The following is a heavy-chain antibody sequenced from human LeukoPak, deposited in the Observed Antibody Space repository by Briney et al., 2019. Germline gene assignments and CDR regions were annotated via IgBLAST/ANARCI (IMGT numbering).Heavy chain of an antibody. CDR1: GGSISSSSYY. CDR2: IYYSGST. V-gene: IGHV4-39*01. J-gene: IGHJ6*02. CDR3: AVIAVAGYYYYYYGMDV. D-gene: IGHD6-19*01. Sequence: SETLSLTCTVSGGSISSSSYYWGWIRQPPGKGREWIGSIYYSGSTYYNPSLKSRVTLSVDTSKNQFSLKLSSVTAADTAVYYCAVIAVAGYYYYYYGMDVWGQGTTVTVSS.